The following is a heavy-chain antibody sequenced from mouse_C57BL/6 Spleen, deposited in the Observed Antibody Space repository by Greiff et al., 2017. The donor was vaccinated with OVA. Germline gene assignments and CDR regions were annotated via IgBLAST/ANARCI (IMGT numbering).Heavy chain of an antibody. CDR1: GYTFTSYW. CDR3: AFDYGAY. CDR2: IYPSNSDT. D-gene: IGHD2-4*01. J-gene: IGHJ2*01. Sequence: QVQLQQPGAELVRPGSSVKLSCKASGYTFTSYWMDWVKQRPGQGLEWIGAIYPSNSDTHYNQKFKYKATLTVDKSSSTAYMQLSSLTSEDSAVYYCAFDYGAYWGQGTTLTVSS. V-gene: IGHV1-61*01.